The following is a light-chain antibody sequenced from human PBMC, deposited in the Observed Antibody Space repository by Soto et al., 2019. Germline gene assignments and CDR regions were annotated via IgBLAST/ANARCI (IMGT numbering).Light chain of an antibody. J-gene: IGKJ1*01. CDR1: QSVNTR. Sequence: DIQMTQSPPALSASVGDRVTITCRASQSVNTRLAWYQQKPGKAPKLLIDDASSLQTGVPSRFSGSRSGTEFTLTISRLQPVDFATYYCQQYQSYSETFGHGTKLEIK. CDR3: QQYQSYSET. CDR2: DAS. V-gene: IGKV1-5*01.